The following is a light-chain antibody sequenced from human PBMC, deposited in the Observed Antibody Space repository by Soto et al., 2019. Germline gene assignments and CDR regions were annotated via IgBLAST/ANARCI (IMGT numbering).Light chain of an antibody. CDR3: SSYTSSSTLAV. CDR2: DVS. V-gene: IGLV2-14*01. J-gene: IGLJ1*01. Sequence: QSALTQPASVSGSRGQSITISCSGTSSDVGGYNYVSWYQQHPGKAPKLMIYDVSNRPSGVSNRFSGSKSGNTASLTISGLQAEDEADYYCSSYTSSSTLAVFGTGTKVTVL. CDR1: SSDVGGYNY.